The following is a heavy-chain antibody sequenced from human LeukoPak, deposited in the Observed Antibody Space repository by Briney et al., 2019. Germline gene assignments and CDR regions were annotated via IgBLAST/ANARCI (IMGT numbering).Heavy chain of an antibody. J-gene: IGHJ4*02. CDR2: IIPILGIA. Sequence: SVTVSCKASGGTFSSYAISWVRQAPGQGLEWMGRIIPILGIANYAQKFQGRVTITADKSTSTAYMELSSLRSEDTAVYYCARGGTTYYYDSSGYYFWGQGTLVTVSS. CDR3: ARGGTTYYYDSSGYYF. D-gene: IGHD3-22*01. CDR1: GGTFSSYA. V-gene: IGHV1-69*04.